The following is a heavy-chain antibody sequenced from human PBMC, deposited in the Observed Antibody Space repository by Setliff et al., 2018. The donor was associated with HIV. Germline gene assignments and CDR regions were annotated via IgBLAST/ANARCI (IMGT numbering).Heavy chain of an antibody. D-gene: IGHD2-8*01. V-gene: IGHV1-69*05. CDR2: INPLFGTT. CDR1: GDTFSNYA. Sequence: SVKVSCKASGDTFSNYAIAWVRQAPGQGLEWMGGINPLFGTTNYAHNFQGRPTITTDQIMSTAYMELTSLRSEDTAVYYCASGSGYCNKGDCYIGVHRTPDKYYFDSWGQGTLVTVSS. J-gene: IGHJ4*02. CDR3: ASGSGYCNKGDCYIGVHRTPDKYYFDS.